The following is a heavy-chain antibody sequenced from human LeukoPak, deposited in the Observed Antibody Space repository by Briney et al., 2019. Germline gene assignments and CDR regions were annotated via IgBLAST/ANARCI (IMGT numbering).Heavy chain of an antibody. CDR2: ISAYNGNP. CDR3: ARVGKGAIRYFDWLTPGYGMDV. V-gene: IGHV1-18*01. Sequence: ASVKVSCKASGYTFTSYGISWVRQAPGQGFEWMGWISAYNGNPNYAQKLQGRVTMITDTSTSTAYMELRSLRSDDTAVYYCARVGKGAIRYFDWLTPGYGMDVWGQGTTVTVSS. CDR1: GYTFTSYG. J-gene: IGHJ6*02. D-gene: IGHD3-9*01.